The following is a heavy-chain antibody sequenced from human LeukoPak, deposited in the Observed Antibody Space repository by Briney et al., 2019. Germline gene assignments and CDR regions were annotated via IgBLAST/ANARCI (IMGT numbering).Heavy chain of an antibody. CDR3: ARDQSAYSSGWYSDY. CDR2: ISAYNGNT. V-gene: IGHV1-18*01. D-gene: IGHD6-19*01. CDR1: GYTLTSYG. Sequence: ASVKVSCKASGYTLTSYGISWVRQAPGQGLEWMGWISAYNGNTNYAQKLQGRVTMTTDTSTSTAYMELRSLRSDDTAVYYCARDQSAYSSGWYSDYWGQGTLVTVSS. J-gene: IGHJ4*02.